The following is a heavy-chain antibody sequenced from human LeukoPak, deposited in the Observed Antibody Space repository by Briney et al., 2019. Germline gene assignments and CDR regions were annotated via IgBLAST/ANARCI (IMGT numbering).Heavy chain of an antibody. Sequence: GSLRLSCAASGFTFSSYDVHWVRQVTGKGLEWVSSIGTTGDTHYAVSVKGRFTISRETAKTPLYLQMSSLGAGATAVYYCARSFYGDYPYWGQGTLVTVSS. J-gene: IGHJ4*02. CDR3: ARSFYGDYPY. CDR2: IGTTGDT. V-gene: IGHV3-13*01. CDR1: GFTFSSYD. D-gene: IGHD4-17*01.